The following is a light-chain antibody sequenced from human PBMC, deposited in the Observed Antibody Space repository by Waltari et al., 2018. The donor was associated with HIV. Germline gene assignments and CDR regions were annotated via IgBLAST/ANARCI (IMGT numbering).Light chain of an antibody. J-gene: IGKJ2*01. V-gene: IGKV1-39*01. CDR1: QNIFSY. CDR3: QQSYRIPYS. Sequence: DIQMTQSPSSLSASVGHRITISCRASQNIFSYLNWYQQRPGKAPKLLMYAASNLQGGVPSRFSGSGSETGFNLTVSSLQAEDFATYYCQQSYRIPYSFGQGTKLEI. CDR2: AAS.